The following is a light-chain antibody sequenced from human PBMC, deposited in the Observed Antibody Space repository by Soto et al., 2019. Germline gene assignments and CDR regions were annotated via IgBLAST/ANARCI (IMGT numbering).Light chain of an antibody. Sequence: DMQMSQSPSTLSACIGDRGTITWRASQRINNWLAWHQQKPGKAPKLLIYDASTLQSGVPPRFSGSGSGTEFTLTISSLQPDDIATYYCQPYNSYSEWPFGQGTQLDIK. CDR3: QPYNSYSEWP. V-gene: IGKV1-5*01. CDR1: QRINNW. J-gene: IGKJ1*01. CDR2: DAS.